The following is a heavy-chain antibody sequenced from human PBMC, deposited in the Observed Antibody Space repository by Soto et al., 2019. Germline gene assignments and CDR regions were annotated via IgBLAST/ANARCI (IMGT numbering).Heavy chain of an antibody. CDR3: ARVFQYSDCCSGPFAHFDF. D-gene: IGHD3-3*01. CDR1: GSTFTTYY. Sequence: ASVKVSCKASGSTFTTYYLHWVRQAPGQGLVWMGVIDPSGDYTSYAQKFQGRVTMTRDTSTRTIHMELIGLKFADPAVHYCARVFQYSDCCSGPFAHFDFWGQGTLVTVSS. V-gene: IGHV1-46*01. CDR2: IDPSGDYT. J-gene: IGHJ4*02.